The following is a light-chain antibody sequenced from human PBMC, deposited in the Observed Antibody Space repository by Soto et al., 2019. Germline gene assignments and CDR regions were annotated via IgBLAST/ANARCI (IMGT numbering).Light chain of an antibody. CDR2: EVS. V-gene: IGLV2-8*01. CDR3: SSYAGSNNVV. J-gene: IGLJ2*01. CDR1: SSDVGGYNY. Sequence: QSALTQPPSESGSPGQSVTISCTGPSSDVGGYNYVSWYQQHPGKAPKLMIYEVSKRPSGVPDRFSGSKSGNTASLTVSGLQAEDEADYYFSSYAGSNNVVLGGGTKLTVL.